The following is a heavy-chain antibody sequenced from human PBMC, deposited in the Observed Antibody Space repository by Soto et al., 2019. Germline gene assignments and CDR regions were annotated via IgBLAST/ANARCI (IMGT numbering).Heavy chain of an antibody. CDR2: INAGNGNT. CDR1: GYAFTSYA. Sequence: ASVNVSCKASGYAFTSYAIHWVRQAPGQRLEWMGWINAGNGNTKYSQKFQGRVTITRDTSASTAYMELSSLRPEDTAVYYCAQSANSGYDYLSPTYYYYYMDVWGKGTTVTVSS. D-gene: IGHD5-12*01. V-gene: IGHV1-3*01. J-gene: IGHJ6*03. CDR3: AQSANSGYDYLSPTYYYYYMDV.